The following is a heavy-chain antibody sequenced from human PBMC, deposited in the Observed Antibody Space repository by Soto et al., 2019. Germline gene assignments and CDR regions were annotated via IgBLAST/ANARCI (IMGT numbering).Heavy chain of an antibody. CDR2: ISGSGGST. D-gene: IGHD2-15*01. J-gene: IGHJ4*02. V-gene: IGHV3-23*01. CDR1: GFPFSSYA. CDR3: LKGRVAIRNGKSLGI. Sequence: EVQLLESGGGLVQPGGSLRLSCAASGFPFSSYAMCCVRQAPGQGLEWVSAISGSGGSTYYADCVKGRFTISRDISKNTQYLRMNSLRAEDTAVYDCLKGRVAIRNGKSLGIWGQGNLGNVS.